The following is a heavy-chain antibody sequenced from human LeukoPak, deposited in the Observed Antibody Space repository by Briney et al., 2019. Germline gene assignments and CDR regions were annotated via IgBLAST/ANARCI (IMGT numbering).Heavy chain of an antibody. CDR3: ARAIRCSSTTCYVDVGYMDV. Sequence: PSETLSLTCTVSGYSISNGYYWGWIRQPPGKGLEWIGSIYHSGSTYYNPSLKSRVTISVDTSKNQFSLKLSSVTAADTAVYYCARAIRCSSTTCYVDVGYMDVWGKGTTVTVSS. CDR2: IYHSGST. V-gene: IGHV4-38-2*02. J-gene: IGHJ6*03. CDR1: GYSISNGYY. D-gene: IGHD2-2*01.